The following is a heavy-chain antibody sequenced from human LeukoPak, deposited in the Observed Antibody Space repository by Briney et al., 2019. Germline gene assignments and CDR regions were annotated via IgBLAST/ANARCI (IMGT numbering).Heavy chain of an antibody. J-gene: IGHJ2*01. D-gene: IGHD3-22*01. V-gene: IGHV3-33*01. Sequence: GGSLRLSCAASGLNFSSYGMHWVRQAPGKGLEWVAVIWYDGSNKYYADSVKGRLTISRDNSKNTLYLQMNSLRAEDTAVYYCARGAAPTSYYYYDSPPEWYFDLWGRGTLVTVSS. CDR2: IWYDGSNK. CDR3: ARGAAPTSYYYYDSPPEWYFDL. CDR1: GLNFSSYG.